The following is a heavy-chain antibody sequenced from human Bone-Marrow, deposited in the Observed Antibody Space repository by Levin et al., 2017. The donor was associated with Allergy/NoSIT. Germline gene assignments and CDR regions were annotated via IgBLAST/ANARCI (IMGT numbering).Heavy chain of an antibody. CDR1: GYTFSTYW. CDR2: IYPSDSDT. Sequence: ASVKVSCQASGYTFSTYWIGWVRQMPGKGLEWVGIIYPSDSDTRYGPSFQGHVTISVDKSINTAYLQWSSLRPSDTAIYYCARRRSLLAGWAEFDYWGQGALVLVSS. CDR3: ARRRSLLAGWAEFDY. D-gene: IGHD6-19*01. J-gene: IGHJ4*02. V-gene: IGHV5-51*01.